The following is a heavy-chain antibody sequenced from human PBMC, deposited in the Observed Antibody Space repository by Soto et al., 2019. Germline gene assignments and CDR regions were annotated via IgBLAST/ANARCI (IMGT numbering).Heavy chain of an antibody. CDR1: GFTFSSYA. CDR3: AKDGIVVGTSCYRI. V-gene: IGHV3-23*01. Sequence: EVQLLESGGGLVQPGGSLRLSCAASGFTFSSYAMSWVRQAPGKGLEWVSAISGSGGSTYYADSVKGRFTISRDNSKNARYLQMNSLRAEDTAVYYCAKDGIVVGTSCYRIWGQGTMVTVSS. J-gene: IGHJ3*02. CDR2: ISGSGGST. D-gene: IGHD2-2*02.